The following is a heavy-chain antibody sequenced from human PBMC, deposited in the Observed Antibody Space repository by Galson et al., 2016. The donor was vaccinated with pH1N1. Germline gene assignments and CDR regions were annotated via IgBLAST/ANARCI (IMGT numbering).Heavy chain of an antibody. D-gene: IGHD1-7*01. Sequence: SLRLSCAASGFTFNSYGMHWVRQAPGKGLEWVAVIWYDGSNKYYADSVKGRFTISRDNAKNSLYLQMNSLRAEDTAVYYCARDLGSLELMDLTFDYWGQGTLVTVSS. CDR2: IWYDGSNK. CDR3: ARDLGSLELMDLTFDY. V-gene: IGHV3-33*01. J-gene: IGHJ4*02. CDR1: GFTFNSYG.